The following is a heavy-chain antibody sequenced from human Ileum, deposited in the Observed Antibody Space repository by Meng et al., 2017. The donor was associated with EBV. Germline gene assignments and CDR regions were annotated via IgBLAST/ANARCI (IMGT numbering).Heavy chain of an antibody. CDR3: ARRPTGIDY. Sequence: QVSLPQRGAGLVKRSGPRAITGAGNGGTHSGAYWNWIRQPPGKWLEWIGEIIHGGSPSYNPSLKSRFTISIDTSKNQLSLMLSSVTAADTAVYYCARRPTGIDYWGQGTLVTVSS. D-gene: IGHD2-8*02. J-gene: IGHJ4*02. CDR2: IIHGGSP. V-gene: IGHV4-34*12. CDR1: GGTHSGAY.